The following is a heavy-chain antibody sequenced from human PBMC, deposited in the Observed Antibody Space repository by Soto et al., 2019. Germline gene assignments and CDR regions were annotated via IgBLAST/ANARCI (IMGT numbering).Heavy chain of an antibody. CDR3: ARGYRHGYFYALDV. D-gene: IGHD5-18*01. V-gene: IGHV1-69*01. CDR2: IIPMYGIA. J-gene: IGHJ6*02. Sequence: QVQLVQSGAEVKKPGSSVKVSCKTYGGSFSDYAINWVRPAPGQGLEWMGGIIPMYGIANYAPKFQGRVTITADESTRTAYMEVSSLRSEDTALFYCARGYRHGYFYALDVWGQGTTVTVSS. CDR1: GGSFSDYA.